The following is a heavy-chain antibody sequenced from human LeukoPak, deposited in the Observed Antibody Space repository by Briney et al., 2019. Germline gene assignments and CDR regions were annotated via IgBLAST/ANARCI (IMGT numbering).Heavy chain of an antibody. CDR1: SGSISTSNYY. CDR2: IFYSGST. D-gene: IGHD2-15*01. Sequence: SETLSLTCTVSSGSISTSNYYWGWVRQPPGKALEWIGNIFYSGSTYYSPSLKSRVTISLDTSRNQFSLKLNSVTAADTAVYYCARGYCSGGSCLRLGYYYMDVWGKGTTVTVSS. J-gene: IGHJ6*03. V-gene: IGHV4-39*07. CDR3: ARGYCSGGSCLRLGYYYMDV.